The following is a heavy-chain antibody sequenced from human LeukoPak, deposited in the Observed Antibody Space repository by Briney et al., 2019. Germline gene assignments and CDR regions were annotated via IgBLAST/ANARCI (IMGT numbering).Heavy chain of an antibody. D-gene: IGHD2-21*02. Sequence: GGSLRLSCAASGFTIRNYAMSWVRQAPGKGLEWVSGISGSGDSTYYADSVKGRFTISRDDSKNTLYLQMNSLRAEDTAVYYCASGDDYSRYWGQGTLVTVSS. CDR3: ASGDDYSRY. CDR1: GFTIRNYA. CDR2: ISGSGDST. V-gene: IGHV3-23*01. J-gene: IGHJ4*02.